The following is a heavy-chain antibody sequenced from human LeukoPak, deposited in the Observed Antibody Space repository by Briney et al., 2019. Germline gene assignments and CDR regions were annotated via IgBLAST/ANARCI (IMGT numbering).Heavy chain of an antibody. J-gene: IGHJ4*02. CDR1: GGSINSYY. CDR2: IYSTGST. V-gene: IGHV4-4*07. Sequence: PSETLSLTCTVSGGSINSYYWSWIRQPAGKGLEWIGRIYSTGSTNYNPSLMSRATMSVDTSKNQFSLKLSSVTAADTAVYYCARDGGQSWNFDCWGQGTLVTVSS. D-gene: IGHD3-3*01. CDR3: ARDGGQSWNFDC.